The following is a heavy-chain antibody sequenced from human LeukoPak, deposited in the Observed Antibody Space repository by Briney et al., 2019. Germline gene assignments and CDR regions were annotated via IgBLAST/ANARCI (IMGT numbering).Heavy chain of an antibody. V-gene: IGHV4-59*12. CDR1: ADTLSTYY. CDR2: ISLGDS. D-gene: IGHD5-18*01. J-gene: IGHJ4*02. CDR3: ARDKRHSYGKYFDP. Sequence: SETLSLTCSLSADTLSTYYWNWIRQTPGRGLEWIGHISLGDSEYNPSLNSRVTISVDTSKNEFYLRLTSVTAADTALYFCARDKRHSYGKYFDPWSQGALVSVSS.